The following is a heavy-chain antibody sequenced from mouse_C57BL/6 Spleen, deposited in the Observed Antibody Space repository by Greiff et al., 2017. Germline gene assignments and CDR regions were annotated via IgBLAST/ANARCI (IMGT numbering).Heavy chain of an antibody. Sequence: QVQLQQSGAELVRPGTSVKVSCKASGYAFTNYLIEWVKQRPGQGLEWIGVINPGSGGTKYNEKFKGKATLTADKSSSTAYMQLSSLTSEDSAVYFCARRGTTVVAGFDYWGQGTTLTVSS. V-gene: IGHV1-54*01. CDR3: ARRGTTVVAGFDY. CDR1: GYAFTNYL. CDR2: INPGSGGT. J-gene: IGHJ2*01. D-gene: IGHD1-1*01.